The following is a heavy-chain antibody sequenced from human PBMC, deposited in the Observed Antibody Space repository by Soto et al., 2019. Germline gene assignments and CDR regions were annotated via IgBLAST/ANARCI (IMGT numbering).Heavy chain of an antibody. V-gene: IGHV4-39*01. J-gene: IGHJ5*02. CDR1: GGSISNSNYY. CDR2: IYYTGNT. CDR3: ARHQSHSSSYVDP. Sequence: PSETLSLTCNVSGGSISNSNYYWGWIRQPPGKGLEWIGSIYYTGNTYCNPSLKSRVTISVDTSKNQFSLKLDSVTAADTAVYYCARHQSHSSSYVDPWGQGTLVTVSS. D-gene: IGHD6-13*01.